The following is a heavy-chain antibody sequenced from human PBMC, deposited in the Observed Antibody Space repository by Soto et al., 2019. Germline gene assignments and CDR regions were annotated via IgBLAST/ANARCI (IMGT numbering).Heavy chain of an antibody. V-gene: IGHV6-1*01. CDR1: GDSVSSNSAA. D-gene: IGHD6-19*01. Sequence: PSQTLSLTCAISGDSVSSNSAAWNWIRQSPSRGLEWLGRTYYRSKWYKDYAVSVKSRITINPDTSKNQFSLQLNSVTPEDTAVYYCARDPAVAVAGYYYYYGMDVRGQGTTVTVPS. CDR2: TYYRSKWYK. J-gene: IGHJ6*02. CDR3: ARDPAVAVAGYYYYYGMDV.